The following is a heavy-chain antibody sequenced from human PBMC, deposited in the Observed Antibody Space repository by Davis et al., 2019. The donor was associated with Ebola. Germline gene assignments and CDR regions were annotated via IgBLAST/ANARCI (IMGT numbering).Heavy chain of an antibody. Sequence: ASVKVSCKASGYTFTGYYMHWVRQAPGQGLEWMGWINPNSGGTNYAQKFQGRVTMTRDTSISTAYMELSRLRSDDTAVYYCARDSAVVMSGMDVWGQGTTVTVSS. D-gene: IGHD3-22*01. CDR1: GYTFTGYY. CDR2: INPNSGGT. J-gene: IGHJ6*02. V-gene: IGHV1-2*02. CDR3: ARDSAVVMSGMDV.